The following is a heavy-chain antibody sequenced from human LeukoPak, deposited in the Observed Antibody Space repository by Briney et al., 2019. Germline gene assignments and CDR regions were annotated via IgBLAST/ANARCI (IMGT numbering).Heavy chain of an antibody. Sequence: SETLSLTCTVSGGSISSCDWSWIRQPPGKGLEWIGYIYYRGSTSYNPSLKSRVTISVDTSKNQFSLKMNSVTAADTAVYYCARYQISGGAFDIWGQGTTVTVSS. J-gene: IGHJ3*02. CDR2: IYYRGST. CDR1: GGSISSCD. CDR3: ARYQISGGAFDI. D-gene: IGHD2-2*01. V-gene: IGHV4-59*08.